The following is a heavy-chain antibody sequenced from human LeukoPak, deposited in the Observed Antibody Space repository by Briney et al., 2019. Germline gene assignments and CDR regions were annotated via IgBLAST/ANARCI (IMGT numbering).Heavy chain of an antibody. J-gene: IGHJ3*02. CDR1: GFTFRTYT. CDR2: ISGSSYYI. V-gene: IGHV3-21*01. CDR3: AREISCTSTICHSRAFDI. D-gene: IGHD2-2*01. Sequence: GGSLRLSCAASGFTFRTYTMNWVRQAPGKGLEWVSSISGSSYYIYYADSVKGRFTISRDNAKNSLYLQMNSLRAEDTAVYYCAREISCTSTICHSRAFDIWGQGTMVTVSS.